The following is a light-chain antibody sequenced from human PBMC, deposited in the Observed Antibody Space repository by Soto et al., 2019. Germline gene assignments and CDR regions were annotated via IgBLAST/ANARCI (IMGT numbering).Light chain of an antibody. CDR3: QQYYGTPYT. CDR1: QSVLYSSNNKNY. CDR2: WAS. Sequence: DIVMTQSPDSLAVSPGERATINCKSSQSVLYSSNNKNYLAWYQQKPGQPPKPLIDWASTRESGVPDRFSGSGSGTDFALTISSRQAEDVAVYYCQQYYGTPYTFGQGTKLEIK. V-gene: IGKV4-1*01. J-gene: IGKJ2*01.